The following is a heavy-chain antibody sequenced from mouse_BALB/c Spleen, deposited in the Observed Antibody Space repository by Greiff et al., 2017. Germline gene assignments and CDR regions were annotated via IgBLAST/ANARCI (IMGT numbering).Heavy chain of an antibody. CDR1: GFTFSSYA. V-gene: IGHV5-6-5*01. D-gene: IGHD2-4*01. J-gene: IGHJ4*01. CDR2: ISSGGST. CDR3: ARGENYDYNYAMDY. Sequence: DVKLQESGGGLVKPGGSLKLSCAASGFTFSSYAMSWVRQTPEKRLEWVASISSGGSTYYPDSVKGRFTISRDNARNILYLQMSSLRSEDTAMYYCARGENYDYNYAMDYWGQGTSVTVSS.